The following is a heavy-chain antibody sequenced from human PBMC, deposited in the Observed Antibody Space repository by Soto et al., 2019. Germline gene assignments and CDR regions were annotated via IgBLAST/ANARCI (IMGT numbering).Heavy chain of an antibody. Sequence: VKVSCKASGYTFINHGISWVRQAPGQGLEWMGRISAFNRKTNYAQKFRGRVTMTTDKSTSTAYMELSSLRSEDTAVYYCASQDSSGWYGDNRPLHYWGQGTLVTVSS. D-gene: IGHD6-19*01. CDR2: ISAFNRKT. CDR1: GYTFINHG. V-gene: IGHV1-18*01. J-gene: IGHJ4*02. CDR3: ASQDSSGWYGDNRPLHY.